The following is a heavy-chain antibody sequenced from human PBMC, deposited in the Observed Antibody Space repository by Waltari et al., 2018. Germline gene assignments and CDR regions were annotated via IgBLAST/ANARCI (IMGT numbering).Heavy chain of an antibody. Sequence: EVQLLESGGGLVQPGGSLRLSCAASGFTFSSYAMSWVRQAPGKGLEWVSAISGSGGSTYYADYVKGRFTISRDNSKNTLYLQMNSLRVEDTAVYYCAKEEGYYDSRGETYYYYGMDVWGQGTTVTVSS. CDR1: GFTFSSYA. J-gene: IGHJ6*02. CDR2: ISGSGGST. V-gene: IGHV3-23*01. CDR3: AKEEGYYDSRGETYYYYGMDV. D-gene: IGHD3-22*01.